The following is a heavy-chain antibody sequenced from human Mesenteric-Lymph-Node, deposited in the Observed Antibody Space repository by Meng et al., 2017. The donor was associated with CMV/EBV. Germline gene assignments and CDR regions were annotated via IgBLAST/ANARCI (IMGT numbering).Heavy chain of an antibody. CDR2: VFHSGST. CDR1: GGSITSGDYF. D-gene: IGHD3-10*01. V-gene: IGHV4-30-4*01. CDR3: AREDGSGSFSRGFDS. Sequence: GGSITSGDYFWTWIRQAPGKGPEWIGHVFHSGSTYSIPSLRGRVIMSLDTSKNQFSLKLTSVTAADTAVYFCAREDGSGSFSRGFDSWGPGTLVTVSS. J-gene: IGHJ4*02.